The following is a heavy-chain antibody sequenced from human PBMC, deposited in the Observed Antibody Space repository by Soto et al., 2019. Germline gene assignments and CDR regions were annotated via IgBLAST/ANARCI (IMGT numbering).Heavy chain of an antibody. J-gene: IGHJ4*02. Sequence: QITLKESGPTLVKPTQTLTLTCTFSGFSLSTSGVGVGWIRQPPGKALEWLALIYWDDDKRYSPSLKSRLTNAKDTSKNQVVLTMTNMDPVDTATYYCAHSQPTFGGVIGPTFDYWGQGTLVTVSS. CDR2: IYWDDDK. V-gene: IGHV2-5*02. CDR1: GFSLSTSGVG. CDR3: AHSQPTFGGVIGPTFDY. D-gene: IGHD3-16*02.